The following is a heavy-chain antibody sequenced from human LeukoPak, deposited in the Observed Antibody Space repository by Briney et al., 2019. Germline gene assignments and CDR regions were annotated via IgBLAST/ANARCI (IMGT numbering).Heavy chain of an antibody. CDR3: ARSGGFRTGINFDY. Sequence: SETLSLTCTVSGASISTSSYYWGWIRQPPGKRLEWIANIYYTGSSYYNPSLKSRITISVDTSKNQFSLKLSSVTAADTAVYYCARSGGFRTGINFDYWGQGTLVTVSS. V-gene: IGHV4-39*01. CDR2: IYYTGSS. D-gene: IGHD7-27*01. CDR1: GASISTSSYY. J-gene: IGHJ4*02.